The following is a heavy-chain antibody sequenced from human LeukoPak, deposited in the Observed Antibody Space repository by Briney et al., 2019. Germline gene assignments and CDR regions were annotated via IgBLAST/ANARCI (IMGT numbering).Heavy chain of an antibody. CDR1: GYTFTSYG. CDR2: ISAYNGNT. V-gene: IGHV1-18*01. CDR3: ARDSSSWYLDYGMDV. D-gene: IGHD6-13*01. Sequence: GASVKVSCKASGYTFTSYGISWVRQAPGQGLEWMGWISAYNGNTNYAQKLQGRVTMTTDTPTSTAYMELRSLRSDDTAVYYCARDSSSWYLDYGMDVWGQGTTVTVSS. J-gene: IGHJ6*02.